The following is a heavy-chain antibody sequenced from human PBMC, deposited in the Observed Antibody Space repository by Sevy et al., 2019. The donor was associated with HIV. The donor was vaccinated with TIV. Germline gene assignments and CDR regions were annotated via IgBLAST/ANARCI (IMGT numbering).Heavy chain of an antibody. CDR1: GFRFSDYS. V-gene: IGHV3-30*14. Sequence: GGSLRLSCAASGFRFSDYSMHWVRQAPGKGLEWVAVISYDGRNNKYNVDSVKRRFTISRDNSKNTLFLQMNSLRAEDSAIYYCARDRGEILHSAFDYWGQGTLVTVSS. CDR2: ISYDGRNNK. J-gene: IGHJ4*02. CDR3: ARDRGEILHSAFDY. D-gene: IGHD2-15*01.